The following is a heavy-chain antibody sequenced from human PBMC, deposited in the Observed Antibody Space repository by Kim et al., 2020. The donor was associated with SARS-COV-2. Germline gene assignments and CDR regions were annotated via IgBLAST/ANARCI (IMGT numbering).Heavy chain of an antibody. CDR3: AKRGAFGYSDY. Sequence: YYADSVKGRFTISRDNSQNTLYLQMNNLRGDDTAIYYCAKRGAFGYSDYWGRGTLVTVSS. J-gene: IGHJ4*02. V-gene: IGHV3-23*01. D-gene: IGHD1-26*01.